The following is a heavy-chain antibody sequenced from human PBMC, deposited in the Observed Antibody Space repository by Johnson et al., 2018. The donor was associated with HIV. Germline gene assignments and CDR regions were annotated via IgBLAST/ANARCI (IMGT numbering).Heavy chain of an antibody. D-gene: IGHD6-19*01. CDR3: TSSRNHLWSSSGWTGFWAFDS. CDR1: GLTFRNAW. Sequence: EVQLVESGGGLVKPRGSLRLSCAASGLTFRNAWMSWVRQAPGKGLEWVGRIKSKTDGGTPDYAAPVKGRFTISRDDSITKLFLQMSSKKTEDTAVYYSTSSRNHLWSSSGWTGFWAFDSWGQGTMVTVSS. CDR2: IKSKTDGGTP. V-gene: IGHV3-15*01. J-gene: IGHJ3*02.